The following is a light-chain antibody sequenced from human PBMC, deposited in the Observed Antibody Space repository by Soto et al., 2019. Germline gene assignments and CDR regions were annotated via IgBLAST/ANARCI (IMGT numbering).Light chain of an antibody. V-gene: IGKV1-9*01. J-gene: IGKJ4*01. CDR1: QGISSS. CDR2: AAS. CDR3: QQPNSYPLT. Sequence: DIQLTQSPSFLSSSVGDRVTITCRASQGISSSLAWYQQKPGEPPKLLIYAASTVHSGVPSRYSGSGSGTEFTLTISSLQPEDFATYYCQQPNSYPLTFGGGTKVEI.